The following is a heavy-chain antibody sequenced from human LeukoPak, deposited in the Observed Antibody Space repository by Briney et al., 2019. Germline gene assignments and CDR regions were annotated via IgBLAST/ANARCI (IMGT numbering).Heavy chain of an antibody. J-gene: IGHJ4*02. CDR3: ARGSLRLRAYYFDY. Sequence: GGSLRLSRTTSGVTFGDYAMSWVRQAPGKGLEWVSYISNGGSPVYYADSVKGRFTISRDNAKHSLYLQMNSLRAEDTAVYFCARGSLRLRAYYFDYWGQGTLVTVSS. D-gene: IGHD3-10*01. V-gene: IGHV3-48*03. CDR1: GVTFGDYA. CDR2: ISNGGSPV.